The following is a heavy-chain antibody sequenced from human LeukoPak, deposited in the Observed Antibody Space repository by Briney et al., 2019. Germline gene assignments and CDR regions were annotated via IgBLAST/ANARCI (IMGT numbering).Heavy chain of an antibody. D-gene: IGHD3-10*01. CDR2: IIPIFGTA. Sequence: SVKVSCKASGGTFSSYAISWVRQAPGQGLEWMGGIIPIFGTANYAQKFQGRVTITADESTSTAYMELSSLRSEDTAVYYCASHTPELLWFGEFEYYFDYWGQGTLVTVSS. CDR3: ASHTPELLWFGEFEYYFDY. CDR1: GGTFSSYA. J-gene: IGHJ4*02. V-gene: IGHV1-69*13.